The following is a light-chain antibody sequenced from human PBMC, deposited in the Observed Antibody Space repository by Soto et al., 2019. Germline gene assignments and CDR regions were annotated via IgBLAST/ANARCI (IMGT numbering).Light chain of an antibody. J-gene: IGKJ3*01. Sequence: EIILTHSPDTLSLSPWEIATLSCRASQTVSSYLVWYQQKPGQAPRLLIYDASSRATGTPDRFSGSGSGTDFTLTISRLEPEDFAVYYCQQYGRSPGLFTFGPGTKVDIK. V-gene: IGKV3-20*01. CDR3: QQYGRSPGLFT. CDR1: QTVSSY. CDR2: DAS.